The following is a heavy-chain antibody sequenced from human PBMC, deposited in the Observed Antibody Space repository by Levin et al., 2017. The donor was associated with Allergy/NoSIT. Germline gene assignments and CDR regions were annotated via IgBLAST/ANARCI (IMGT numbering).Heavy chain of an antibody. J-gene: IGHJ6*02. CDR1: GYTFTSYD. D-gene: IGHD2-2*01. V-gene: IGHV1-8*01. CDR2: MNPNSGNT. Sequence: EASVKVSCKASGYTFTSYDINWVRQATGQGLEWMGWMNPNSGNTGYAQKFQGRVTMTRNTSISTAYMELSSLRSEDTAVYYCARVIGCSSTSCPYYYYGMDVWGQGTTVTVSS. CDR3: ARVIGCSSTSCPYYYYGMDV.